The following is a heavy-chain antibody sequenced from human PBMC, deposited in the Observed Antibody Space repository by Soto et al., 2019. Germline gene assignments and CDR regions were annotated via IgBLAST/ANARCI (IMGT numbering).Heavy chain of an antibody. CDR3: AKGAEGGAYYGMDV. V-gene: IGHV3-30*18. D-gene: IGHD3-16*01. Sequence: LRLSCAASGFTFSKYGMHWVRQAPGKGLEWVAVISYDGSNKYYADSVKGRFTISRDKSTNTLYVQMNSLRVEDTAVYYCAKGAEGGAYYGMDVWGQGTTVTVSS. CDR1: GFTFSKYG. CDR2: ISYDGSNK. J-gene: IGHJ6*02.